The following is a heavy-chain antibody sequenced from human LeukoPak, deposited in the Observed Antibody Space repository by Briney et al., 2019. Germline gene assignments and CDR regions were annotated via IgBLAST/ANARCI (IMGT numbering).Heavy chain of an antibody. D-gene: IGHD2-2*01. CDR2: MYYSGTT. CDR1: GGSISSSSYY. Sequence: SETLSLTCTVSGGSISSSSYYWGWIRQPPGKGLEWIGSMYYSGTTYYNPSLKSRVTMSVDTSKNQFSLKLSSVTAADTAVYYCARDLGVVVPAAPGRYYYYYMDVWGKGTTVTVSS. J-gene: IGHJ6*03. V-gene: IGHV4-39*07. CDR3: ARDLGVVVPAAPGRYYYYYMDV.